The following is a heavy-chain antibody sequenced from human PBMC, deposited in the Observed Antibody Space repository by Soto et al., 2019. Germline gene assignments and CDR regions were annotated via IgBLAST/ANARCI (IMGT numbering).Heavy chain of an antibody. D-gene: IGHD6-19*01. CDR3: AKGRAGHTSGADF. CDR2: ISGVDNGA. CDR1: GFTFNNKA. J-gene: IGHJ4*02. Sequence: EVQLLESGGGLVQPGGSLRLSCATSGFTFNNKAMNWVRQAPGKGLEWVSVISGVDNGAYYAESVKGRFTISRDNSKNTVTLHMNSLRTEDTAVYYCAKGRAGHTSGADFWGQGTLVTVSS. V-gene: IGHV3-23*01.